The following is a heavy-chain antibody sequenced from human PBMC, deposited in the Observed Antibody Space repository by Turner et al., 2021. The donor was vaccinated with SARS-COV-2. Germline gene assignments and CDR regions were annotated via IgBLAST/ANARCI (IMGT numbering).Heavy chain of an antibody. D-gene: IGHD5-18*01. CDR3: AGEAPPQQHCGFDV. CDR1: GFTFSNIP. Sequence: VHLVESGGGVVKPGGPLRPPCAPSGFTFSNIPMRWVRQAPGKGLEWVSVISYGGSNKYAADAVKGLFTICRDNTKTLLYQQMSSLGADEAAVYYCAGEAPPQQHCGFDVWGQGTTVTVSS. J-gene: IGHJ6*02. V-gene: IGHV3-30-3*01. CDR2: ISYGGSNK.